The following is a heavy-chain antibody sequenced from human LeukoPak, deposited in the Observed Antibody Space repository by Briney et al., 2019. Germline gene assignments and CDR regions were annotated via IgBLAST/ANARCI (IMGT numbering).Heavy chain of an antibody. Sequence: SETLSLTCGVSGGSVINTNWWTRVRQPPGKGLEWIGEVHLDGRTNYNPSLESRLTMSVDVSENQVSLKLTSVTAADTAVYYCAREGGFYRPLDYSGQGTLVTVSS. V-gene: IGHV4-4*02. J-gene: IGHJ4*02. D-gene: IGHD3-3*01. CDR2: VHLDGRT. CDR1: GGSVINTNW. CDR3: AREGGFYRPLDY.